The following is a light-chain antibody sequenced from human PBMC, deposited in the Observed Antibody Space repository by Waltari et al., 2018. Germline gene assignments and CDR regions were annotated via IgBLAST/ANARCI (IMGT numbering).Light chain of an antibody. CDR1: SSDVGRFNY. CDR2: DVN. CDR3: CSYAGSYTLV. Sequence: QSALTQPRSVSGSPGQSVTISCTGTSSDVGRFNYVPWHQQHPGKAPKHMIYDVNKRPSGVPDRFSGSKSGNTASLTISGLQAEDEADYYCCSYAGSYTLVFGGGTKLTVL. J-gene: IGLJ3*02. V-gene: IGLV2-11*01.